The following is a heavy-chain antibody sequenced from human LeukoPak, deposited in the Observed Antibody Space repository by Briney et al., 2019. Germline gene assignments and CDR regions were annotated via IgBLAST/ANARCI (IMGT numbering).Heavy chain of an antibody. CDR2: IKQDGSEK. J-gene: IGHJ4*02. Sequence: GGSLRLSCAASGFTFSSYWMSWVRQAPGKGLEGVANIKQDGSEKYYVDSVKGRFTISRDNAKNSLYLQMNSLRAEDTAVYYCARIRFLEWLPELYYFDYWGQGTLVTVSS. CDR1: GFTFSSYW. V-gene: IGHV3-7*01. CDR3: ARIRFLEWLPELYYFDY. D-gene: IGHD3-3*01.